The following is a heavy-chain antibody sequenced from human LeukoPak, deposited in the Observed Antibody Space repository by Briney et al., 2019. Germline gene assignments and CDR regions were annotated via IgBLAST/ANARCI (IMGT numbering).Heavy chain of an antibody. CDR1: GFTVSSNS. D-gene: IGHD3-16*02. V-gene: IGHV3-53*01. CDR3: AKANVWGSYRYYFDY. Sequence: GGSLRLSCAASGFTVSSNSTSWVRQAPGKGLEWVSVIYSVGNTFDADSVKGRFTISRDNSKNTLYLQMNSLRAEDTAVYYCAKANVWGSYRYYFDYWGQGTLVTVSS. CDR2: IYSVGNT. J-gene: IGHJ4*02.